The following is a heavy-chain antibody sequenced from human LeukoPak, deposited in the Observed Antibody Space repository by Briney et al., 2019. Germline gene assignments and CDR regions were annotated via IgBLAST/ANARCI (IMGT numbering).Heavy chain of an antibody. V-gene: IGHV3-7*04. CDR1: GFTFSGFW. Sequence: GGSLRLPCAASGFTFSGFWMSWVRQAPTKGLEWVANIKYDGSDKRYVDSVKGRFTVSRDNANDSLHLQMNSLRAEDTAVYYCLRGGGSFDSWGQGTLVPVSS. CDR2: IKYDGSDK. CDR3: LRGGGSFDS. J-gene: IGHJ4*02. D-gene: IGHD3-16*01.